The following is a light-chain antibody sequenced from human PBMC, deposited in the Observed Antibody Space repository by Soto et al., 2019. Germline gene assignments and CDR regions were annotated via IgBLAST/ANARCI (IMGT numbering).Light chain of an antibody. V-gene: IGLV2-11*01. J-gene: IGLJ1*01. CDR3: CSYAGSFTLYV. CDR1: SGDVGGYNY. CDR2: DVS. Sequence: QSVLTQPRSLSGSPGQSVTISCTGTSGDVGGYNYVSWYQQHPGKAPKLMIYDVSERPSGVPDRFSGSKSGNTASLTISGLQAEDEADYYCCSYAGSFTLYVFGTGTKVTVL.